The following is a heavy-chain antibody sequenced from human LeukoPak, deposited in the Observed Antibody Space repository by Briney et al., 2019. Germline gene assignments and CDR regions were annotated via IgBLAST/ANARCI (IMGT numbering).Heavy chain of an antibody. CDR2: INHSGST. V-gene: IGHV4-34*01. CDR3: ARGREVVVDQNYYFDY. CDR1: GGSFSGYY. Sequence: SETLSLTCAVYGGSFSGYYWSWIRQPPGKGLEWIGEINHSGSTNYNPSLKSRVTISVGTSKNQFSLKLSSVTAADTAVYYCARGREVVVDQNYYFDYWGQGTLVTVSS. J-gene: IGHJ4*02. D-gene: IGHD2-15*01.